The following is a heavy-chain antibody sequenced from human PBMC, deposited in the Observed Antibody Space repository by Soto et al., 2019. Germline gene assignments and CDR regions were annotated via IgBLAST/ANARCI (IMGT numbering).Heavy chain of an antibody. V-gene: IGHV1-18*01. Sequence: QVQLVQSGAEVKKPGASVRVSCKASGDGFSNYGFSWVRQAPGQGLEWMGWFSAYDGQTNYTKKFQGTVTMTTDTSSSTVYMELRSLRSDATAVYYCARVWYYDSSGYSAFDYWGLGPLGTVSS. D-gene: IGHD3-22*01. CDR2: FSAYDGQT. J-gene: IGHJ4*02. CDR3: ARVWYYDSSGYSAFDY. CDR1: GDGFSNYG.